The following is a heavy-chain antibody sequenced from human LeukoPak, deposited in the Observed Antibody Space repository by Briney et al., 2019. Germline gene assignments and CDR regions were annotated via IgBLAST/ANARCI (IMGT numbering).Heavy chain of an antibody. CDR3: ARHLRGFGDPTGY. Sequence: SETLSLTCTVSGYSISSGYYWGWIRQPPGKGLEWIGSIYYSGSTYYNPSLKSRVTISVDTSKNQFSLKLSSVTAADTAVYYCARHLRGFGDPTGYWGQGTLVTVSS. CDR1: GYSISSGYY. V-gene: IGHV4-38-2*02. D-gene: IGHD3-10*01. CDR2: IYYSGST. J-gene: IGHJ4*02.